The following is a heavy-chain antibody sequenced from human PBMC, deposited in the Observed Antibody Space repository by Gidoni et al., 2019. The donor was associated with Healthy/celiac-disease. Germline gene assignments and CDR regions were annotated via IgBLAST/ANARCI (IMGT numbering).Heavy chain of an antibody. CDR3: AREPTAAGIGGLAFDI. J-gene: IGHJ3*02. CDR1: GFHVSSHY. Sequence: EVKLVGSGGGLIQPGGSLRLSCATSGFHVSSHYMRWVRQAPRKGLEWVSVFYSGGSIYYADSVKGRFTIYRDNSKNRLYLQRNSLRAEDTAVYYCAREPTAAGIGGLAFDIWGQGTMVTVSS. V-gene: IGHV3-53*01. D-gene: IGHD6-13*01. CDR2: FYSGGSI.